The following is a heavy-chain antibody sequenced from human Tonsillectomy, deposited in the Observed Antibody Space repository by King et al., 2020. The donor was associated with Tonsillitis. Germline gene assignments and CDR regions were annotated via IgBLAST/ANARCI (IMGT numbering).Heavy chain of an antibody. CDR3: AREVGGDLWIDY. CDR1: GVSISSGGYS. V-gene: IGHV4-30-4*07. CDR2: IYHSGST. J-gene: IGHJ4*02. D-gene: IGHD3-10*01. Sequence: QLQESGPGLVKPSQSLSLTCAVSGVSISSGGYSWSWIRQPPGKGPEWIGYIYHSGSTYFNPSLRSRVSMSVDTSKNQFYLNLSSVTAADTAVYSCAREVGGDLWIDYGGQGTLVTVSS.